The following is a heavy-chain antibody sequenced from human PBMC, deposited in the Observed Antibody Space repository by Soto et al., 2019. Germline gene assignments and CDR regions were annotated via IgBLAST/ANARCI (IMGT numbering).Heavy chain of an antibody. V-gene: IGHV3-30*18. J-gene: IGHJ5*02. D-gene: IGHD2-15*01. CDR1: GFTFSSYG. Sequence: GGSLRLSCAASGFTFSSYGMHWVRQAPGKGLEWVAVISYDGSNKYYADSMKGRFTLSRDNSKNTLYLQMNSLRAEDTAGYYCAKGYCSGGSCPRAGDWFDPWGQGTLVTVSS. CDR3: AKGYCSGGSCPRAGDWFDP. CDR2: ISYDGSNK.